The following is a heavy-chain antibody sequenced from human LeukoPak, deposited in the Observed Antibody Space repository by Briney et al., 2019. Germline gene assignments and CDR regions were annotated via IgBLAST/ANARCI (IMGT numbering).Heavy chain of an antibody. Sequence: SETLSLTCAVYGGSLSGYYWSWIRQPPGKGLEWIGEINHSGSTNYNSSLKSRVTVSLDTSKKQFSMKLRSVTAADTAVYYCARGGDIVVISAAFFYLDVWGKGTTVTVSS. D-gene: IGHD2-2*01. CDR3: ARGGDIVVISAAFFYLDV. CDR2: INHSGST. CDR1: GGSLSGYY. V-gene: IGHV4-34*01. J-gene: IGHJ6*03.